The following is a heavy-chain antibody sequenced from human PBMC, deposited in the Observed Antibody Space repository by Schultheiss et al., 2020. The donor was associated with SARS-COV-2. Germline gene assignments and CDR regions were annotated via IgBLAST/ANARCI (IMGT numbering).Heavy chain of an antibody. D-gene: IGHD6-19*01. CDR2: ISGSGGST. V-gene: IGHV3-23*01. Sequence: GGSLRLSCAASGFTFSSYTMNWVRQAPGKGLEWVSTISGSGGSTYYADSVKGRFTISRDNSKNTLYLQMNSLRAEDTAVYYCAKDRKQWLPHWYFDLWGRGTLVTVSS. CDR3: AKDRKQWLPHWYFDL. CDR1: GFTFSSYT. J-gene: IGHJ2*01.